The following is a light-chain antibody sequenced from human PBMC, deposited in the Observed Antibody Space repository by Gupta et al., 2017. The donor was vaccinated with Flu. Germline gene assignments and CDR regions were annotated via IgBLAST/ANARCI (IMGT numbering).Light chain of an antibody. CDR3: QQKNNTPFT. V-gene: IGKV1-39*01. J-gene: IGKJ2*01. Sequence: DIQMTQSPSSLSASVGDRVTITCRASQSIDNSLSWYQQKPGKPPKLLISDASRVKSGVPSRFSGGGSGTDFTLTLSSRQPEDFANYYCQQKNNTPFTFGQGTKFDI. CDR2: DAS. CDR1: QSIDNS.